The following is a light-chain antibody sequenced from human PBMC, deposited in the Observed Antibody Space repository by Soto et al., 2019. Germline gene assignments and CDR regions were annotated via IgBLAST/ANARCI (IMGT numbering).Light chain of an antibody. CDR1: SSNIGSNY. CDR2: DNN. Sequence: QSVLTQPPSASGTPGQRVTISCSGSSSNIGSNYVSWYQQLPGTAPKLLIYDNNKRPSGIPDRFSGSKSGTSATLGITGLQTGDEADYYCGTWDSSLSVHVFGTGTKLTVL. V-gene: IGLV1-51*01. J-gene: IGLJ1*01. CDR3: GTWDSSLSVHV.